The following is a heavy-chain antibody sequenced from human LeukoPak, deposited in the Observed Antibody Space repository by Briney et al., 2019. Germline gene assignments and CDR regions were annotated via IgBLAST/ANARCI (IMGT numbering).Heavy chain of an antibody. CDR1: GGSFSGYY. D-gene: IGHD3-10*01. V-gene: IGHV4-34*01. J-gene: IGHJ5*02. CDR2: INHSGST. CDR3: ARGNYYGSGKDWFDH. Sequence: KPSETLSLTCAVYGGSFSGYYWSWIRQPPGKGLEWIGEINHSGSTNYNPSLKSRVTISVDTSKNQFSLKLSSVTAADTAVYYCARGNYYGSGKDWFDHWGQGTLVTVSS.